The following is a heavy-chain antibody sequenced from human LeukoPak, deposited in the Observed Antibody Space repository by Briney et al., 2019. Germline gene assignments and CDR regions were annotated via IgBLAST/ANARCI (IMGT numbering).Heavy chain of an antibody. CDR3: AKGDSSGWTYYFDY. D-gene: IGHD6-19*01. CDR1: GFTFSSYW. CDR2: ISWNSGSI. Sequence: PGGSLRLSCAASGFTFSSYWMHWVRQAPGKGLEWVSGISWNSGSIGYADSVKGRFTISRDNAKNSLYLQMNSLRAEDMALYYCAKGDSSGWTYYFDYWGQGTLVTVSS. J-gene: IGHJ4*02. V-gene: IGHV3-9*03.